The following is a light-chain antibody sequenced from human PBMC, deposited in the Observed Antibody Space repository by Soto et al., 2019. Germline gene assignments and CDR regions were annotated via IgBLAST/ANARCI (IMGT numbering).Light chain of an antibody. CDR2: AVS. CDR1: SSDVGDHNS. J-gene: IGLJ2*01. CDR3: SSYTTSTTLI. V-gene: IGLV2-14*03. Sequence: QSVLTQPASVSGSPGQSITISCTGTSSDVGDHNSVSWYQQQPGKAPKLMIYAVSNRPSGVSNRFSGSKSGNTASLTISGLQAEDEADYYCSSYTTSTTLIFGGGTKLTVL.